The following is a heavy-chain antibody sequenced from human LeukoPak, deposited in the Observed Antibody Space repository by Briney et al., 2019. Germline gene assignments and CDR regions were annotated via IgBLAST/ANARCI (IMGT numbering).Heavy chain of an antibody. D-gene: IGHD6-6*01. J-gene: IGHJ4*02. V-gene: IGHV3-23*01. CDR3: AREAFGGPRGSIALDY. CDR1: GFTFSSYA. Sequence: PGGSLRLSCAASGFTFSSYAMSWVRQAPGKGLEWVSAISGSGGSTYYADSVKGRFTISRDNSKNTLYLQMNSLRAEDTAVYYCAREAFGGPRGSIALDYWGQGTLVTVSS. CDR2: ISGSGGST.